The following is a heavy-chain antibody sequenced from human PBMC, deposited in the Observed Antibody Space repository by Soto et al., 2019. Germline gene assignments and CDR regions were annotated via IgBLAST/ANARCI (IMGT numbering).Heavy chain of an antibody. D-gene: IGHD3-10*01. V-gene: IGHV4-59*11. CDR2: IYQSGTT. Sequence: PSDTLSLTCTISGGSISSHFWTWIRQSPGKGLEWIGYIYQSGTTNYNPSLKSRLTISIEKSKNQFSLKLSSATAADTAVYFCAGYGSTTSDSWGQGTLVTVSS. J-gene: IGHJ5*02. CDR3: AGYGSTTSDS. CDR1: GGSISSHF.